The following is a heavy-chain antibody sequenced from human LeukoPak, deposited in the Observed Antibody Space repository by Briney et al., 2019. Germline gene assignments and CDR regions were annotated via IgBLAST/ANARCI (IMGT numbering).Heavy chain of an antibody. D-gene: IGHD6-13*01. J-gene: IGHJ6*02. Sequence: ASVKVSCKASGYTFTGYYMHWVRQAPGQGLEWMGWINPNRGGTNYAQKFRGRVTMTRDTSISTAYMELSRLRSDDTAVYYCARTPGTSSWFLDYYYGMDVWGQGTTVTVSS. V-gene: IGHV1-2*02. CDR1: GYTFTGYY. CDR2: INPNRGGT. CDR3: ARTPGTSSWFLDYYYGMDV.